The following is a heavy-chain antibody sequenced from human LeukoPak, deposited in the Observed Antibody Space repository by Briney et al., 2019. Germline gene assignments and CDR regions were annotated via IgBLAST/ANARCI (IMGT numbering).Heavy chain of an antibody. CDR3: ARVRGMYSSSAHLLGY. CDR2: INPNSGNT. J-gene: IGHJ4*02. D-gene: IGHD6-6*01. V-gene: IGHV1-8*01. Sequence: ASVKVSCKASGYTFTSYDINWVRQATGQGLEWMGWINPNSGNTGYAQKFQGRVTMTRNTSISTAYMELSSLRSEDTAVYYCARVRGMYSSSAHLLGYWGQGTLDTVSS. CDR1: GYTFTSYD.